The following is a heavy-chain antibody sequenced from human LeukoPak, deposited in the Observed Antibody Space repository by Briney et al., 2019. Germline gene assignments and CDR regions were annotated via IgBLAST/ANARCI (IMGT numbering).Heavy chain of an antibody. CDR2: IYYSGST. V-gene: IGHV4-39*07. CDR3: ASFTYYYDSSGYSFDY. J-gene: IGHJ4*02. D-gene: IGHD3-22*01. Sequence: PSETLSLTCTVSGGSISSSSYYWGWIRQPPGKGLEWIGSIYYSGSTYYNPSLKSRVTISVDTSKNQFSLKLSSVTAADTAVYYCASFTYYYDSSGYSFDYWGQGTLVTVSS. CDR1: GGSISSSSYY.